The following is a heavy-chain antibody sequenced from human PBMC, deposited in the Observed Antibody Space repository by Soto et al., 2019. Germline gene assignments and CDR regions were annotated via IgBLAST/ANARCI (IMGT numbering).Heavy chain of an antibody. J-gene: IGHJ4*02. CDR3: AKDELLRFLEWLFTVLDY. CDR1: GFTFSSYA. Sequence: EVQLLESGGGLVQPGGSLRLSCAASGFTFSSYAMSWVRQAPGKGLEWVSAISGSGGSTYYADSVKGRFTISRDNSKNTLYLQMNSLRAADTAVYYCAKDELLRFLEWLFTVLDYWGQGTLVTVSS. V-gene: IGHV3-23*01. CDR2: ISGSGGST. D-gene: IGHD3-3*01.